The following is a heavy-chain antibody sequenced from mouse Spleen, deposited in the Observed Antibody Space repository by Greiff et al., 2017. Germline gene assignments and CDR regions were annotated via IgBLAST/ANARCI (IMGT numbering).Heavy chain of an antibody. CDR2: ISSGGSYT. V-gene: IGHV5-9-1*01. D-gene: IGHD2-1*01. Sequence: EVKLMESGGGLVKPGGSLKLSCAASGFTFSSYAMSWVRQTPEKRLEWVATISSGGSYTYYPDSVKGRFTISRDNAKNTLYLQMSSLRSEDTAMYYCARIYGNKRAMDYWGQGTSVTVSS. CDR1: GFTFSSYA. CDR3: ARIYGNKRAMDY. J-gene: IGHJ4*01.